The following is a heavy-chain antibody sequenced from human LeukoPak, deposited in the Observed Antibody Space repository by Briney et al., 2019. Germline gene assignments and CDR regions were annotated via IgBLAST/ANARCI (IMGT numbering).Heavy chain of an antibody. Sequence: GGSLRLSCAASGFTFSSYWMSWVRQAPGKGLEWVAVISYDGSNKYYADSVKGRFTISRDNSKNTLYLQLNSLRAEDTAVYYCAKTLRLAVAGFGLDYWGQGALVTVSS. D-gene: IGHD6-19*01. J-gene: IGHJ4*02. V-gene: IGHV3-30*18. CDR1: GFTFSSYW. CDR3: AKTLRLAVAGFGLDY. CDR2: ISYDGSNK.